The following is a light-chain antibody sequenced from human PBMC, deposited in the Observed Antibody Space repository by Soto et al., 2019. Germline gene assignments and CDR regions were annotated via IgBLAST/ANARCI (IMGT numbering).Light chain of an antibody. CDR1: SSDVGGCNC. J-gene: IGLJ1*01. CDR3: SSFTSTSTYV. CDR2: EVN. Sequence: QSALTQSASVSGSPGQSITISCTGTSSDVGGCNCVSWYQHHPGKAPKLMIYEVNNRPSGVSNRFSGSKSGNTASLTISGLQAEDEADYYCSSFTSTSTYVFGTGTKLTVL. V-gene: IGLV2-14*01.